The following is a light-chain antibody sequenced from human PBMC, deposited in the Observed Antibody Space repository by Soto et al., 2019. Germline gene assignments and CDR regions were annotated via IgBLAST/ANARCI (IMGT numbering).Light chain of an antibody. CDR3: SSYAGINNFYV. Sequence: QSVLTQPPSASGSPGQSVTISCTGTSSDVGDYNYVSWYQQHPGKAPKLMIYEVSKRPSGVPDRFSGSKSGNTASLTVSGLQAGDEADYYCSSYAGINNFYVFGTGTKVTVL. CDR2: EVS. V-gene: IGLV2-8*01. J-gene: IGLJ1*01. CDR1: SSDVGDYNY.